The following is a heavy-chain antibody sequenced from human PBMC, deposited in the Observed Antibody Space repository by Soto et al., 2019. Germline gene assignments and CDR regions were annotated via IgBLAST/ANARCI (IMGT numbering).Heavy chain of an antibody. CDR2: IFSNDEK. J-gene: IGHJ4*02. Sequence: SGPTLVNPTETLTLTCTVPGLSLSNARMGVSWIRQPPGKALEWLAHIFSNDEKSYSTSLRTRLTISKDTSKSQVVLTMTNVDPVDTATYYCARTPYYDFWSGYPRTYYFDYWGQGTLVTVSS. D-gene: IGHD3-3*01. CDR1: GLSLSNARMG. CDR3: ARTPYYDFWSGYPRTYYFDY. V-gene: IGHV2-26*01.